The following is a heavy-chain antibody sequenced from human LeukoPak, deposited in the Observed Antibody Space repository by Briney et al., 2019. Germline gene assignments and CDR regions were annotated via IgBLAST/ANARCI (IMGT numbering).Heavy chain of an antibody. J-gene: IGHJ6*02. CDR3: ARGGSGTFYYYYGMDV. V-gene: IGHV3-74*01. Sequence: SGGSLRLSCATSGFTFSSYWMHWVRHVPGKGLVWVSYINGDGSTTSYADSVKGRLTISRDNAKNTLYLQMNSLRAEDTAVYYCARGGSGTFYYYYGMDVWGQGTPVTVSS. CDR2: INGDGSTT. D-gene: IGHD3-10*01. CDR1: GFTFSSYW.